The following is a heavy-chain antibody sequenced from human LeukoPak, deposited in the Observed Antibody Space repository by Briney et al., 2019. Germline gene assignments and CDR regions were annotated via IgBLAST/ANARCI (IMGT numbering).Heavy chain of an antibody. D-gene: IGHD6-13*01. CDR2: MYYSGST. V-gene: IGHV4-59*08. CDR3: ARRVGKAADGNPFDI. CDR1: GGSITCYY. Sequence: SETLSLTCTVSGGSITCYYWSWIRQPPGKGLEWIGYMYYSGSTDYNPSLKSRVTISVDTSKNQFSLKLRSVTAADTAVYYCARRVGKAADGNPFDIWGQGTMVTVSS. J-gene: IGHJ3*02.